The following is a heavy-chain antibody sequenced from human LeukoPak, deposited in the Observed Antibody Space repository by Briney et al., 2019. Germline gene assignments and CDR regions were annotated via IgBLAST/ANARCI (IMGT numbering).Heavy chain of an antibody. D-gene: IGHD3-10*01. J-gene: IGHJ4*02. CDR2: IYDSGST. Sequence: SETLSLTCTVSRGSFTTYYWSWIRQPPGKALEWIGYIYDSGSTNYDPSLKTRVTISLDTSKNRFSLKLTSVTAADTAVYCCARGLVRGRFDYWGQGTLVTVSS. V-gene: IGHV4-59*01. CDR3: ARGLVRGRFDY. CDR1: RGSFTTYY.